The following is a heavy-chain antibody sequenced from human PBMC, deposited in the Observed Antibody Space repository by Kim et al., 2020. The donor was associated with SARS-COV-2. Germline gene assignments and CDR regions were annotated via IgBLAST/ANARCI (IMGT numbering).Heavy chain of an antibody. Sequence: ASVKVSCKVSGYTLTELSMHWVRQAPGKGLEWMGGFDPEDGETIYAQKFQGRVTMTEDTSTDTAYMELSSLRSEDTAVYFCATGRVAGPPAWFDPWGQGTLVTVSS. CDR1: GYTLTELS. J-gene: IGHJ5*02. D-gene: IGHD2-15*01. CDR3: ATGRVAGPPAWFDP. V-gene: IGHV1-24*01. CDR2: FDPEDGET.